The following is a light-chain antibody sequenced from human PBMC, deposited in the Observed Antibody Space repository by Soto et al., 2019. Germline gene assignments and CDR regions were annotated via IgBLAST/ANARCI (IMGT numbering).Light chain of an antibody. CDR1: QSVSTK. V-gene: IGKV3-15*01. J-gene: IGKJ1*01. Sequence: EIVMTQSPATLSVSPGERATLSCRASQSVSTKLAWYQQKFGQPPRLLMYGASTRAAGVPARFSGSGSGTEFTLTISSLQSEDVAVYYCQEYNNWLRGTFGQGTKVEIK. CDR3: QEYNNWLRGT. CDR2: GAS.